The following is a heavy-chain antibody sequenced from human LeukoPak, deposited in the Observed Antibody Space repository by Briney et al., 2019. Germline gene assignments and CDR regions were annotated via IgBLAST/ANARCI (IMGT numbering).Heavy chain of an antibody. D-gene: IGHD5-12*01. CDR2: IATSGGIT. CDR3: ARDVGSGYDAFDI. J-gene: IGHJ3*02. CDR1: GFTFSNYA. Sequence: PGGSLRLPCAASGFTFSNYAMNWVRQAPGKGLEWVSFIATSGGITYYIDSLKGRFTISRDNAKNSLYLQMSRLRAEDTAVYFCARDVGSGYDAFDIWGQGTMVSVSS. V-gene: IGHV3-48*03.